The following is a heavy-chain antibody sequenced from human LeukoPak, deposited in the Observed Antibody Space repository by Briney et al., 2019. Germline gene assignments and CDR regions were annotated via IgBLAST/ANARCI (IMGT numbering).Heavy chain of an antibody. CDR1: GLTFSNYA. CDR2: ISASAGSA. J-gene: IGHJ5*02. D-gene: IGHD6-13*01. V-gene: IGHV3-23*01. Sequence: GGSLRLSCEVSGLTFSNYAMNWVRQAPGKGLEWVSSISASAGSAVYGDSVKGRFTISRDDAKSSLYLQMSSLRAEDTAVYYCARDPAAAGSVWLDPWGQGIPVTVSS. CDR3: ARDPAAAGSVWLDP.